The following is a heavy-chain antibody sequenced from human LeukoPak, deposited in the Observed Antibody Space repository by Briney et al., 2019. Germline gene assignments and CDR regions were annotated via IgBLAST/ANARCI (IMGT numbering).Heavy chain of an antibody. J-gene: IGHJ4*02. D-gene: IGHD6-6*01. CDR1: GFTFSNYW. CDR3: PRTSYYFDS. CDR2: ISGDGSVT. Sequence: GGSLRLSCAASGFTFSNYWMHWVRQAPGKGLEWVSRISGDGSVTTYADSAKGRFTISRDNAKNTLYLQMNSLRAEDTAVYHCPRTSYYFDSWGQGTLVSVSS. V-gene: IGHV3-74*01.